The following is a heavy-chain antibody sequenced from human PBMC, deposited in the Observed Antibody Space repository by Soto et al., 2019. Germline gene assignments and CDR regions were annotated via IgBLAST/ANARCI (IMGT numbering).Heavy chain of an antibody. CDR3: ARSPDSSGYYRRRYYYGMDV. CDR2: IYHSGST. V-gene: IGHV4-34*01. D-gene: IGHD3-22*01. Sequence: SETLSLTCNVSGASVSHGYWSWIRQPPGKGLEWIGEIYHSGSTNYNPSLKSRVTISVDKSKNQFSLKLSSVTAADTAVYYCARSPDSSGYYRRRYYYGMDVWGQGTTVTVSS. J-gene: IGHJ6*02. CDR1: GASVSHGY.